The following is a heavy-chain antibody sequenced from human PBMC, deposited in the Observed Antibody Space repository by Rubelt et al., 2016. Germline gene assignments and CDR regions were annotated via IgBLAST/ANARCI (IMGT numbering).Heavy chain of an antibody. CDR2: IHPTGSI. Sequence: QVQLQQWGAGLLKPSETLSLTCVVYGGSFNGYYGSWIRQPPGKGLEWIGEIHPTGSINYNSSFWSRVTMSMDTARHQFSLKLTSVTAADTALYYCTRGRDASKSGDIWGQGTLVTVSP. J-gene: IGHJ3*02. CDR1: GGSFNGYY. V-gene: IGHV4-34*02. D-gene: IGHD1-26*01. CDR3: TRGRDASKSGDI.